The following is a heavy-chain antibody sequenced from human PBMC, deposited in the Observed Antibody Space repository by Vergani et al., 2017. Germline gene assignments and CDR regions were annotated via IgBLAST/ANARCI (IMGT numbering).Heavy chain of an antibody. V-gene: IGHV3-48*03. J-gene: IGHJ4*02. CDR1: GFTFSCYE. CDR2: FSSSGSPI. D-gene: IGHD6-19*01. Sequence: EVKLVGSGGGLLQPGGSLRLSCAASGFTFSCYEMNWVRHAPGKGLGWVSYFSSSGSPIYYADSVKGRFTISRDNAKNSLYLKMNSLRAEDTAVYYCAGEVSSCYYDYWGQGTLVTVSS. CDR3: AGEVSSCYYDY.